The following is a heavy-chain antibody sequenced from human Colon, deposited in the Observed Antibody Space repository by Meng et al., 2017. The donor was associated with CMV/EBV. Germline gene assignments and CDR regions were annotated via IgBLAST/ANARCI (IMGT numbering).Heavy chain of an antibody. Sequence: GESLKISCAASRFTFNNYTMSWVRLAPGKGLEWVANIKEDGRGQWYVDSVKGRFTISRDNARKSLYLQMNSLRAEDTAVYYCVRYENLQHGMDVWGQGTTVTVSS. V-gene: IGHV3-7*01. J-gene: IGHJ6*02. CDR2: IKEDGRGQ. D-gene: IGHD1-1*01. CDR3: VRYENLQHGMDV. CDR1: RFTFNNYT.